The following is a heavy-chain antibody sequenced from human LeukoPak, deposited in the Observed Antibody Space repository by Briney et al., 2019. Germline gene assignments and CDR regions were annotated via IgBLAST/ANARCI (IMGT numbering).Heavy chain of an antibody. CDR2: IWYDGSNK. CDR3: ARDVFTTYDTGGGYFDY. D-gene: IGHD3-22*01. CDR1: GFTFSSYG. J-gene: IGHJ4*02. Sequence: GRSLRLSRVVSGFTFSSYGMHWVRQAPGKGLEWGALIWYDGSNKYYADSVKGRFTISRYNSKNTLYLQMNSLRADDTAVYYCARDVFTTYDTGGGYFDYWGQGTLVTVSS. V-gene: IGHV3-33*01.